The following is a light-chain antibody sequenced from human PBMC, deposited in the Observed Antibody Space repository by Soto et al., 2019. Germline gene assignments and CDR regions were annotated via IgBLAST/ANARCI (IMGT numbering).Light chain of an antibody. V-gene: IGKV1-5*03. CDR3: QQYISSSRT. CDR1: QTIDVW. J-gene: IGKJ1*01. Sequence: DIQMTQSPSTLSASVGDRVTITCRASQTIDVWLASYQQKPGKAPKVLIYKASRLESGVTTRFSGSGSGTEFTLTISSLQPADFATYDCQQYISSSRTFGQTAKVDSK. CDR2: KAS.